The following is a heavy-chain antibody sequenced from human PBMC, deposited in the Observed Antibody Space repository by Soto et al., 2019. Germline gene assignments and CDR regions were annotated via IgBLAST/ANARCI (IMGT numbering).Heavy chain of an antibody. CDR1: GFTFSTYA. D-gene: IGHD3-3*01. CDR2: ISGSGTST. V-gene: IGHV3-23*01. Sequence: GGSLRLSCAASGFTFSTYAMSWVRQAPGKGLEWVSGISGSGTSTYYGDSVKGRFTISRDNSEDTLYLQMNSLRAEDTAVYYCAKDPHYDFWSGYSHYMDVWAQGTTVTVSS. CDR3: AKDPHYDFWSGYSHYMDV. J-gene: IGHJ6*03.